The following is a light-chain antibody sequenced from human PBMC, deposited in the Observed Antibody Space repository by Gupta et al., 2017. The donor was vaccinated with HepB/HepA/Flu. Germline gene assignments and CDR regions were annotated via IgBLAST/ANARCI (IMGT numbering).Light chain of an antibody. Sequence: QSVLTQPPSASGTPGQRVTLSCSGSSSIGTNYVYWYKQLPGTAPQLLIYKTNQRPSWVPDRFSGSKSATSASLAISGLRAEDEVDYYCAAWDDSVSGPVFGGGTKLTV. J-gene: IGLJ3*02. V-gene: IGLV1-47*01. CDR2: KTN. CDR1: SSIGTNY. CDR3: AAWDDSVSGPV.